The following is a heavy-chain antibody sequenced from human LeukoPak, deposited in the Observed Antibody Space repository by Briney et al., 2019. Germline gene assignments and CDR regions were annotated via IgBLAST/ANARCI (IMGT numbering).Heavy chain of an antibody. D-gene: IGHD3-10*01. V-gene: IGHV4-38-2*02. CDR2: IYHSGST. J-gene: IGHJ4*02. CDR1: GYSISSGYY. Sequence: SETLSLTCTVSGYSISSGYYWGWIRQPPGKGLEWIGSIYHSGSTYYNPSLKSRVTISVDTSKNQFSLKLSSVTAADTAVYYCASSGELSFDYWGQGTLVTVSS. CDR3: ASSGELSFDY.